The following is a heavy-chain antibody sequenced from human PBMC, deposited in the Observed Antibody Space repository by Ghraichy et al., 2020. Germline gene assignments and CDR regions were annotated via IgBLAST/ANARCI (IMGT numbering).Heavy chain of an antibody. CDR1: GGSVSSGSYY. CDR2: IYYSGST. J-gene: IGHJ4*02. Sequence: ESLNISCTVSGGSVSSGSYYWSWIRQPPGKGLEWIGYIYYSGSTNYNPSLKSRVTISVDTSKNQFSLKLSSVTAADTAVYYCARGPLADILTGYSDVYYFDYWGQGTLVTVSS. CDR3: ARGPLADILTGYSDVYYFDY. V-gene: IGHV4-61*01. D-gene: IGHD3-9*01.